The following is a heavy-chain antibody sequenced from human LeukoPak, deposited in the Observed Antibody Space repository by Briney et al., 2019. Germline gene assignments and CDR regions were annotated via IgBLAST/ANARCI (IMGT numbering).Heavy chain of an antibody. CDR1: GGSISSYY. CDR2: IFYSGKT. Sequence: SETLSLTCTVSGGSISSYYWSWIRQPPGKGLEWIGYIFYSGKTNYNPSLKSRVAISLDTSKNQFSLKLTSVTAADTAVYYCERDFGVVIIGASYDDWYFDLWGRGTLVTVSS. CDR3: ERDFGVVIIGASYDDWYFDL. D-gene: IGHD3-3*01. V-gene: IGHV4-59*01. J-gene: IGHJ2*01.